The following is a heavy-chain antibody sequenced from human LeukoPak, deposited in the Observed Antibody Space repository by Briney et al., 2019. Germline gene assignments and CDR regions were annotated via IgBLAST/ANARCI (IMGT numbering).Heavy chain of an antibody. J-gene: IGHJ4*02. Sequence: GGSLRLSCAASGFTFSSNYMSWVRQTPGKGLEWVSVIYSGGSTYYADSVKGRFTISRDNSKNTLYLQMNSLRAEDTAVYYCARDPVAGEPGKGKPKDYWGQGTLVTVSS. CDR2: IYSGGST. D-gene: IGHD1-14*01. V-gene: IGHV3-66*02. CDR3: ARDPVAGEPGKGKPKDY. CDR1: GFTFSSNY.